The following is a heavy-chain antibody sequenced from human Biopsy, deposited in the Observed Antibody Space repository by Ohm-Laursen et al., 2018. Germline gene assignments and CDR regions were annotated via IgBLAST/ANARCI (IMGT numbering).Heavy chain of an antibody. V-gene: IGHV4-34*01. Sequence: GTLSLTWEVSGESFSDYYWSWIRQSPGKGLEWIGKINHRGRSSYSPSLQSRVTISVDASKNQFSLNMKSVTAADTAVYFCAREGGGLLPIRLTDFWGPGMMVTVSS. J-gene: IGHJ4*02. CDR1: GESFSDYY. CDR2: INHRGRS. CDR3: AREGGGLLPIRLTDF. D-gene: IGHD1-26*01.